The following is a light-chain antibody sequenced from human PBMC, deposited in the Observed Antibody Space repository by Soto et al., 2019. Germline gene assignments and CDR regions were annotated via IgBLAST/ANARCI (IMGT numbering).Light chain of an antibody. CDR3: QQYHNLPPFT. V-gene: IGKV1-33*01. J-gene: IGKJ2*01. CDR2: EAS. Sequence: DIQMTQSPSSLSASVGDRLTVTCQASQDISNYLNWYQQNPGTAPKFLISEASNLETVVPSMFSGSGSETAFTFTISSLQPEDITTYYCQQYHNLPPFTFDQGTKLVIQ. CDR1: QDISNY.